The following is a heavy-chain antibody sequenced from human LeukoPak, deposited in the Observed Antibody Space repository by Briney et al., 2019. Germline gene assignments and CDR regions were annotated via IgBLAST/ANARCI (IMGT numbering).Heavy chain of an antibody. CDR2: IYYSGST. J-gene: IGHJ4*02. Sequence: SETLSLTCTVSGVSISSSSYYWGWIRQPPGKGLEWIGSIYYSGSTYYNPSLKSRVTISVDTSKNQFSLKLSSVTAADTAVYYCAREAVDGSGSFFDYWGQGTLVTVSS. CDR1: GVSISSSSYY. V-gene: IGHV4-39*02. D-gene: IGHD3-10*01. CDR3: AREAVDGSGSFFDY.